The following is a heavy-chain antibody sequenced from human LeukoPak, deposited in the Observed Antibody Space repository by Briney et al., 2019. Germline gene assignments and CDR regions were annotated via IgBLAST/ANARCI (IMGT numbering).Heavy chain of an antibody. CDR2: ISAYNGNT. D-gene: IGHD3-10*01. Sequence: ASVKVSCKASGYTFTSYGISWVRQAPGQGLEWMGWISAYNGNTNYAQKLQGRVTMTTDTSTSTAYMELRSLRSDDTAVYYCARDLTMVRGVIITRSFDYWGQGTLVTVSS. J-gene: IGHJ4*02. V-gene: IGHV1-18*01. CDR3: ARDLTMVRGVIITRSFDY. CDR1: GYTFTSYG.